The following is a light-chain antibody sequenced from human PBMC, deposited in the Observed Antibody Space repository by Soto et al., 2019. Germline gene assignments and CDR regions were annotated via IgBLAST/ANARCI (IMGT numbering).Light chain of an antibody. CDR1: RSVSTY. Sequence: EIVLTQSPATVSLSPGERATLSCRASRSVSTYLAWFQQKPGQAPRLLINDASNRANGIPARFSGSGSETDFTLTISRLEPEDFAVYYCHQRANWPRTFGQGTKVEIK. V-gene: IGKV3-11*01. CDR3: HQRANWPRT. CDR2: DAS. J-gene: IGKJ1*01.